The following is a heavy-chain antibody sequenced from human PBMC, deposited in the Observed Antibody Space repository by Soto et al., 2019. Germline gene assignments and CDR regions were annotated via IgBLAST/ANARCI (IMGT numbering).Heavy chain of an antibody. V-gene: IGHV1-3*01. D-gene: IGHD2-15*01. CDR2: INAGNGNT. CDR1: GYKFSSYA. J-gene: IGHJ4*02. CDR3: ARVYCSGGSCYGIDY. Sequence: ASVKVSCKASGYKFSSYAMHWVRQAPGQRLEWMGWINAGNGNTKYSQKFQGRLTITRDTSTSTVYMELSSLRSEDTAVYYCARVYCSGGSCYGIDYWGQGTLVTVSS.